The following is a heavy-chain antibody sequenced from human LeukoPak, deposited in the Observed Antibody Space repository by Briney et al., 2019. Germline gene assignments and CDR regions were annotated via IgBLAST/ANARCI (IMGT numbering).Heavy chain of an antibody. V-gene: IGHV4-30-2*01. CDR2: IYHSGST. D-gene: IGHD6-6*01. J-gene: IGHJ5*02. CDR3: ARDILAARGMYNWFDP. Sequence: SSETLSLTCTVSGGSISSGGYYWSWIRQPPGKGLEWIGYIYHSGSTYYNPSLKSRVTISVDRSKNQFSLKLSSVTAADTAVYYCARDILAARGMYNWFDPWGQGTLVTVSS. CDR1: GGSISSGGYY.